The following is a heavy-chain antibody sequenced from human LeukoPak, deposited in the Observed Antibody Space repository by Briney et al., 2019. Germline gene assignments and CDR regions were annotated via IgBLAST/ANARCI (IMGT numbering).Heavy chain of an antibody. J-gene: IGHJ2*01. CDR1: GGTFSSYA. Sequence: ASVKVSCKASGGTFSSYAISWVRQAPGQGLEWMGRIIPIFGTANYAQKFQGRVTITTDESTSTAYMEPSSLRSEDTAVYYCARGDYGDYSLDLWGRGTLVTVSS. CDR2: IIPIFGTA. CDR3: ARGDYGDYSLDL. V-gene: IGHV1-69*05. D-gene: IGHD4-17*01.